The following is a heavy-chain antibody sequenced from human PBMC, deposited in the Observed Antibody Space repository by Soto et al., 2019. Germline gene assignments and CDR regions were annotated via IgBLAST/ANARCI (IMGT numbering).Heavy chain of an antibody. V-gene: IGHV3-53*01. CDR1: GFTVSSNY. J-gene: IGHJ6*02. D-gene: IGHD6-6*01. CDR3: ARDWYSSSSSFSTFYGMDV. Sequence: PGGSLRLSCAASGFTVSSNYMSWVRQAPGKGLEWVSVIYSGGSTYYADSVKGRFTISRDNSKNTLYLQMNSLRAEDTAVYYCARDWYSSSSSFSTFYGMDVWGQGTTVTVSS. CDR2: IYSGGST.